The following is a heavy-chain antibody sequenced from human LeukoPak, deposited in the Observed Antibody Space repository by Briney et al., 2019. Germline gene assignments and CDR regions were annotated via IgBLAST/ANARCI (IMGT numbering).Heavy chain of an antibody. D-gene: IGHD3-10*01. CDR1: GGSMSHYY. CDR2: IYYRGGT. CDR3: ARVPHFYYYGSGSPRYGMDV. Sequence: SETLSLTCTVSGGSMSHYYWNWIRQSPGRGLEWIGYIYYRGGTNYNPSLRGRVTLSVDSSKNQLSLKLNSVTAADTAVYYCARVPHFYYYGSGSPRYGMDVWGQGTTVTVSS. J-gene: IGHJ6*02. V-gene: IGHV4-59*01.